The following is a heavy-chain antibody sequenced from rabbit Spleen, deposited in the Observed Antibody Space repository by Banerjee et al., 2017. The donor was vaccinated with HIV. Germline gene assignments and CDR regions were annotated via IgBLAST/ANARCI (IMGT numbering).Heavy chain of an antibody. J-gene: IGHJ4*01. CDR3: ARKGWSGASGYYAL. D-gene: IGHD1-1*01. CDR2: IDDGSRGIT. V-gene: IGHV1S45*01. CDR1: GVSFSDKDV. Sequence: QEQLVESGGGLVKPEGSLTLTCKASGVSFSDKDVMCWVRQAPGKGLEWVGCIDDGSRGITFYATWAKGRFTITTASSTTVTLQMTSLTAADTATYFCARKGWSGASGYYALWGPGTLVTVS.